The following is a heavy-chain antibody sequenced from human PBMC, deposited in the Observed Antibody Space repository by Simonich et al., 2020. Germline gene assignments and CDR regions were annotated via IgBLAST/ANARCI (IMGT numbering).Heavy chain of an antibody. CDR2: ISGSGGIT. CDR3: AKDLGERITMIVVVIDAFDI. V-gene: IGHV3-23*01. J-gene: IGHJ3*02. Sequence: GGGLVQPGGSLRLSCAASGFTFSSYAMSWVRQAPGKGLEWVSAISGSGGITYYADSVKGRFTISSDNSKNTLYLQMNSLRAEDTAVYYCAKDLGERITMIVVVIDAFDIWGQGTMVTVSS. D-gene: IGHD3-22*01. CDR1: GFTFSSYA.